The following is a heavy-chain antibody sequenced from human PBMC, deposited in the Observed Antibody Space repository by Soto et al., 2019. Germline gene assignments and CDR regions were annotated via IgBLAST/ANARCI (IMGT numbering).Heavy chain of an antibody. CDR2: ISGSGGST. CDR3: AKRAAAGPPSYYYYYGMDV. CDR1: VFTFISYA. V-gene: IGHV3-23*01. J-gene: IGHJ6*02. Sequence: GWSLRLSCASSVFTFISYAMSWVRQAPGKGLEWVSAISGSGGSTYYADSVKGRFTISRDNSKNTLYLQMNSLRAEDTAVYYCAKRAAAGPPSYYYYYGMDVWGQGTTVTVSS. D-gene: IGHD6-13*01.